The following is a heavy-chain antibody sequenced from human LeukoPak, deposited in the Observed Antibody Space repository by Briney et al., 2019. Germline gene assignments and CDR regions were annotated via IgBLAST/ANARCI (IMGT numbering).Heavy chain of an antibody. CDR2: ISYSGTT. Sequence: PSETLSLTCAVYGGYFSGFYWTWVRQAPREGLEWIGEISYSGTTMSKPALTSRVTIAVDTSKKEICLSLSTVTAADTSVYYCAKGNVGHYHSVADDYYYYMDVWGKGTTVIVSS. V-gene: IGHV4-34*01. CDR1: GGYFSGFY. CDR3: AKGNVGHYHSVADDYYYYMDV. J-gene: IGHJ6*03. D-gene: IGHD2-21*01.